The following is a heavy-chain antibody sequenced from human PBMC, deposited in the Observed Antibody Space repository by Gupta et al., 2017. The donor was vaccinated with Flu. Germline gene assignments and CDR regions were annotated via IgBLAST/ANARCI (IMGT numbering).Heavy chain of an antibody. V-gene: IGHV4-34*01. CDR3: ARGVNFVFYSGYYDIEY. CDR1: YA. Sequence: YAWIWIRQPPGKGLEWIGEINPSAITKYNPSLKNRATISGDTSRNQFSLKLTSVTAADTAVYYCARGVNFVFYSGYYDIEYWGQGLLVTVSS. D-gene: IGHD3-3*01. CDR2: INPSAIT. J-gene: IGHJ4*02.